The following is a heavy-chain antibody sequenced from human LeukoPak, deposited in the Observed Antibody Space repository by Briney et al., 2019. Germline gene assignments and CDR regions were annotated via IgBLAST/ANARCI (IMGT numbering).Heavy chain of an antibody. V-gene: IGHV1-24*01. J-gene: IGHJ5*02. CDR3: ARVPRTRTTGTTTCWFDP. CDR1: GYTLTVLS. D-gene: IGHD1-1*01. Sequence: ASVKVSCKVSGYTLTVLSMHWVRQAPGKGLEWMGGFDPEDGETIYAQKFQGRVTMTEDTSTDTAYMELSSLRSEDTAVYYCARVPRTRTTGTTTCWFDPWGQGTLVTVSS. CDR2: FDPEDGET.